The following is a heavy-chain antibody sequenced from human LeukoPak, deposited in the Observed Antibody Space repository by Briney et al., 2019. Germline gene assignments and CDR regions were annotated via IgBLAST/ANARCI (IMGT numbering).Heavy chain of an antibody. CDR2: ISYDGSNK. CDR1: GFTFSSYA. V-gene: IGHV3-30-3*01. J-gene: IGHJ4*02. CDR3: ARAQKRWLIRGFWDY. Sequence: GGSLRLSCAASGFTFSSYAMHWVRQAPGKGLEWVAVISYDGSNKYYADSVKGRFTISRDNSKNTLYLQMNSLRAEDTAVYYCARAQKRWLIRGFWDYWGQGTLVTVPS. D-gene: IGHD5-24*01.